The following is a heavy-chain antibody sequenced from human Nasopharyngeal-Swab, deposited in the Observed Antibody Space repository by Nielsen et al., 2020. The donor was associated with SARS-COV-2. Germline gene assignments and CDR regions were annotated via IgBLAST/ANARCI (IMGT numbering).Heavy chain of an antibody. CDR2: ISYDGSNK. CDR3: AKDRALYYYDSSGYYYSSY. Sequence: GESLKISCAGSGFTFSSYGMHWVRQAPGKGLEWVAVISYDGSNKYYADSVKGRFTISRDNSKNTLYLQMNSLRAEDTAVYYCAKDRALYYYDSSGYYYSSYWGQGTLVTVSS. J-gene: IGHJ4*02. D-gene: IGHD3-22*01. V-gene: IGHV3-30*18. CDR1: GFTFSSYG.